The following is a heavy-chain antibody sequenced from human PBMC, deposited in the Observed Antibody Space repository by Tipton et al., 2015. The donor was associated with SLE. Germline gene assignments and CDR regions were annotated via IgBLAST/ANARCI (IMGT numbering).Heavy chain of an antibody. CDR3: ARDLRFYGSGSRYYFDH. D-gene: IGHD3-10*01. CDR1: GFIFSDYG. Sequence: SQRLSCVASGFIFSDYGIHWVRQAPGKGLEWVAFIRYDETKEYYADSVNGRFIISRDTSKNTLYLQMNTLRPEDTGFYYCARDLRFYGSGSRYYFDHWGQGTSVTVSP. CDR2: IRYDETKE. V-gene: IGHV3-30*02. J-gene: IGHJ4*02.